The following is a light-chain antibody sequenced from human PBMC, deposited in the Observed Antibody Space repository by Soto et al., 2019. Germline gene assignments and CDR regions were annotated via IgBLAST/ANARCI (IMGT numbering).Light chain of an antibody. Sequence: QSVLTQPPSVSGAPGQRVTISCTGSSSNIGAGYDVHWYQQLPGTAPTFLIYGNSNRPSGVPDRFSGSKSGTSASLAITGLQAEDEADYYCQSYDSSLSGSHVVFGGGTKLTVL. CDR2: GNS. CDR3: QSYDSSLSGSHVV. V-gene: IGLV1-40*01. CDR1: SSNIGAGYD. J-gene: IGLJ2*01.